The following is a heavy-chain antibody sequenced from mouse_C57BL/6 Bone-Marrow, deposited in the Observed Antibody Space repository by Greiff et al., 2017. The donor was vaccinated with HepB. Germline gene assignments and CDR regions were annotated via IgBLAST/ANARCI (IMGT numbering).Heavy chain of an antibody. CDR2: IRSKSSNYAT. CDR1: GFTFNTYA. Sequence: EVMLVESGGGLVQPKGSLKLSCAASGFTFNTYAMHWVRQAPGKGLEWVARIRSKSSNYATYYADSVKDRFTISSDDSQSMLYLQMNNLKTEDTAMYYCVRDGGTVVYFDYWGQGTTLTVSS. V-gene: IGHV10-3*01. D-gene: IGHD1-1*01. CDR3: VRDGGTVVYFDY. J-gene: IGHJ2*01.